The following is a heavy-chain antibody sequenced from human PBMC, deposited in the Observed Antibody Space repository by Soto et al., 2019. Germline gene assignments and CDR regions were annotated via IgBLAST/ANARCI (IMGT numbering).Heavy chain of an antibody. CDR1: GFTFSTYD. CDR2: ITTAGDT. V-gene: IGHV3-13*01. CDR3: ARRFVWNDSFDY. Sequence: EVQLVESGGGLVQPGGSLRLSCAASGFTFSTYDMQWVRQAPGKGLEWVSAITTAGDTYYPDSVKGRFTISRENAKNSLYLQMSGLRAGDTAMYYCARRFVWNDSFDYWGQGTLVTVSS. D-gene: IGHD1-1*01. J-gene: IGHJ4*02.